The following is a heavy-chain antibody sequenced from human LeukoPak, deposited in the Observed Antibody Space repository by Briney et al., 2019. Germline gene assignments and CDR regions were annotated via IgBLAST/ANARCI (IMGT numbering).Heavy chain of an antibody. CDR2: IWFDGSNK. CDR1: GFTFSNNG. Sequence: PGTSLRLSCAASGFTFSNNGMHWVRQAPDKGLEWLALIWFDGSNKYYADSVKGRFTVSRDNPKNTLYLQMDSLRAEDTAVYFCAKRGVVIRAVIIVGFHKEAYYFDYWGQGALVTVSS. V-gene: IGHV3-33*06. CDR3: AKRGVVIRAVIIVGFHKEAYYFDY. D-gene: IGHD3-10*01. J-gene: IGHJ4*02.